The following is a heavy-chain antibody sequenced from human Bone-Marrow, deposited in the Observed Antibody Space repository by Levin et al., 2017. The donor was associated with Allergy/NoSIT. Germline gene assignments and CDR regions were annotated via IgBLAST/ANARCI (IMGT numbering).Heavy chain of an antibody. J-gene: IGHJ3*02. Sequence: PSETLSLTCAVYGGSFSGYYWSWIRQPPGKGLEWIGEINHSGSTNYNPSLKSRVTISVDTSKNQFSLKLSSVTAADTAVYYCARRLNSSSWYFRAFDIWGQGTMVTVSS. CDR2: INHSGST. V-gene: IGHV4-34*01. CDR1: GGSFSGYY. CDR3: ARRLNSSSWYFRAFDI. D-gene: IGHD6-13*01.